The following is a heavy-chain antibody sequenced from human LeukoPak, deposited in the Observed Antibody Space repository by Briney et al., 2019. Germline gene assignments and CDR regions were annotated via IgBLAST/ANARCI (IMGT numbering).Heavy chain of an antibody. V-gene: IGHV4-4*02. J-gene: IGHJ6*03. CDR3: ARAPGIIGYCSSTSCSTVYMDV. CDR2: IYHSGST. D-gene: IGHD2-2*02. CDR1: GGSISSSNW. Sequence: KSSETLSLTCAVSGGSISSSNWWSWVRQPPGKGLEWIGEIYHSGSTNYNPSLKSRVTISVDKSKNQLSLKLSSVTAADTAVYYCARAPGIIGYCSSTSCSTVYMDVWGKGTTVTVSS.